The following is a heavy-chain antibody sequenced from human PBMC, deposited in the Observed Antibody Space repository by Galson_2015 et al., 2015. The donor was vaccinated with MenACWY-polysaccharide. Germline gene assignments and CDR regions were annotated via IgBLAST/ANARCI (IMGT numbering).Heavy chain of an antibody. V-gene: IGHV3-48*02. CDR3: ARDGMDYRRTSRTTRSNWFDP. J-gene: IGHJ5*02. CDR1: GFTFSTHA. CDR2: ISPSTSHI. D-gene: IGHD6-6*01. Sequence: SLRLSCAVSGFTFSTHAMNWVRQAPGKGLEWISYISPSTSHIYYTDSVQGRFTISRDNAKNSLYLQMNSLRDEDTAVYYCARDGMDYRRTSRTTRSNWFDPWGRGTLVTVSS.